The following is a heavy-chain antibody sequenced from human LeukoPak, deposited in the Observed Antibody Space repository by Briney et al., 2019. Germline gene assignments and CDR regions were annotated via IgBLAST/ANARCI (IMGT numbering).Heavy chain of an antibody. J-gene: IGHJ4*02. D-gene: IGHD4/OR15-4a*01. CDR3: VREGNEVLTKNFDY. Sequence: GASVKVSCKASGYTFTSYGISWVRQAPGKGLEGIGYISPHSEFISSPQKFQGRVTMTRDTSLSAAYMALSSLKSDDTAMYYCVREGNEVLTKNFDYWGQGTLVTVSS. CDR2: ISPHSEFI. CDR1: GYTFTSYG. V-gene: IGHV1-18*01.